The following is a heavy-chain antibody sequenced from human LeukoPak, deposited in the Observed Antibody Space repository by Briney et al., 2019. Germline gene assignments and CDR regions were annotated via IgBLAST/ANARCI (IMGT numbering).Heavy chain of an antibody. Sequence: PGGSLRLSCAVSGFTVSGNYMSWVRQAPGKGLEWVGRIKAKAHGGTIEYAAPVKGRFTISRDDSKNTLYLQMNSLKTEDTAVYYCTTDGVGVEGATYDNWGQGTLVSVSS. V-gene: IGHV3-15*01. CDR3: TTDGVGVEGATYDN. CDR2: IKAKAHGGTI. CDR1: GFTVSGNY. J-gene: IGHJ4*02. D-gene: IGHD1-26*01.